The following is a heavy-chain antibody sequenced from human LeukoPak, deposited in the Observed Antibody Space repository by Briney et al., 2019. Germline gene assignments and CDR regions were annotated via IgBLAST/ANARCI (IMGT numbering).Heavy chain of an antibody. D-gene: IGHD1-26*01. CDR1: GFTFSSYG. Sequence: GGSLRLSCAASGFTFSSYGMHWVRQAPGKGLEWVAFIRYDGSNKYYADSVKGRFTISRDNSKNTLYLQMNSLRAEDTAVYYCAKAVFIVGATDWFDPWGQGTLVTVSS. CDR2: IRYDGSNK. V-gene: IGHV3-30*02. CDR3: AKAVFIVGATDWFDP. J-gene: IGHJ5*02.